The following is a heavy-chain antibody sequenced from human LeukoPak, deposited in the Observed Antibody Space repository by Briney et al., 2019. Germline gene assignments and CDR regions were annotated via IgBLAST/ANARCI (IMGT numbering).Heavy chain of an antibody. CDR3: AKDHYYYGSGSYYFNWYFDL. CDR1: GLTFSSYG. Sequence: GGSLRLSCAASGLTFSSYGMHWVRQAPGKGLEWVAVISYDGSNKYYADSVKGRFTISRDNSKNTLYLQMNSLRAEDTAVYYCAKDHYYYGSGSYYFNWYFDLWGRGTLVTVSS. D-gene: IGHD3-10*01. J-gene: IGHJ2*01. V-gene: IGHV3-30*18. CDR2: ISYDGSNK.